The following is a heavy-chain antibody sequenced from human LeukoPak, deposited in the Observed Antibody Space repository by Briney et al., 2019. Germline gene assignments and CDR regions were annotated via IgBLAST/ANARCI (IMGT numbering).Heavy chain of an antibody. D-gene: IGHD6-19*01. CDR2: ISGSGDNR. V-gene: IGHV3-23*01. CDR1: GFTFSSYA. J-gene: IGHJ4*02. CDR3: AKTARRWLVLGFIFDY. Sequence: SGGSLRLSCATSGFTFSSYAMNWVRQAPGEGLEWVSVISGSGDNRQYADSVKGRFTISRDNSKNTLYLQMNSLRAEDTAVYYCAKTARRWLVLGFIFDYWGQGTLVTVS.